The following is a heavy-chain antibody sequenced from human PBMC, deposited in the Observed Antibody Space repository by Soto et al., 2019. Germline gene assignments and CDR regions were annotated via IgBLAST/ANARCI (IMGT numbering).Heavy chain of an antibody. D-gene: IGHD1-26*01. CDR3: ARATTTHLFDY. CDR2: INAGNGNT. Sequence: ASVKVSCKASGYTFTSYSMHWVRQAPGQRLEWMGWINAGNGNTKNSQKFQDRVTITRDTSASTAYMELSSLRSEDTAVYYCARATTTHLFDYWGQGTLVTVSS. V-gene: IGHV1-3*01. J-gene: IGHJ4*02. CDR1: GYTFTSYS.